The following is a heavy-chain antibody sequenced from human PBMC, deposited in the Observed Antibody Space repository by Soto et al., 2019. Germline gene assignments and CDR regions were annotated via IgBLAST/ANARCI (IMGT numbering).Heavy chain of an antibody. CDR1: GGSISSGGYY. D-gene: IGHD5-18*01. J-gene: IGHJ5*02. Sequence: SETLSLTCTVSGGSISSGGYYWSWIRQHPGKGLEWVGYIYYSGSTYYNPSLKSRVTISVDTSKNQFSLKLSSVTAADTAVYYCAREPVDTAMSQLGPWGRGTLVTASS. CDR3: AREPVDTAMSQLGP. CDR2: IYYSGST. V-gene: IGHV4-31*03.